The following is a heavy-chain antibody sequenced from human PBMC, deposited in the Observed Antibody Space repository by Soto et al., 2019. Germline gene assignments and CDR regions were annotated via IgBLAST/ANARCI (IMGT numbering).Heavy chain of an antibody. D-gene: IGHD6-13*01. CDR1: GFTFSSYA. CDR2: ISGNGGST. J-gene: IGHJ6*02. V-gene: IGHV3-23*01. Sequence: PGGSLRLSCAASGFTFSSYAMSWVRQAPGKGLEWVSAISGNGGSTYYADSAKGRFTISRDNSRKTLYLRMNSLTVEDTAVYYCAKDRSSSASYGLDVWGQGTTVTVSS. CDR3: AKDRSSSASYGLDV.